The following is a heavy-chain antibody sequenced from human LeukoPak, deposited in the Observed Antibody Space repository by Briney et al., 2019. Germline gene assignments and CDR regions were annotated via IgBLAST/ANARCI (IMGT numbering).Heavy chain of an antibody. CDR3: ARTRYYDFWSQAYYYYYMDV. D-gene: IGHD3-3*01. CDR2: MKGDGSEI. V-gene: IGHV3-7*03. CDR1: GFTFSTYW. Sequence: GGSLRLSCAASGFTFSTYWMTWVRQAPGKGLEWVANMKGDGSEIYYVDSVKGRFTISRDNVKNSLYLQMNSLRAEDTALYHCARTRYYDFWSQAYYYYYMDVWGKGTTVTVSS. J-gene: IGHJ6*03.